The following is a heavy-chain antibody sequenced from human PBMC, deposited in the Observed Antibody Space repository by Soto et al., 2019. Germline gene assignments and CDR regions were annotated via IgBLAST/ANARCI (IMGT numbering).Heavy chain of an antibody. CDR1: GGSFSGYY. CDR2: INHSGST. J-gene: IGHJ4*02. V-gene: IGHV4-34*01. Sequence: PSETLSLTCAVYGGSFSGYYLSWIRQPPGKGLEWIGEINHSGSTNYNPSLKSRVTISVDTSKNQFSLKLSSVTAADTAVYYCVLSDPDFDYWGQGTLVTSPQ. CDR3: VLSDPDFDY. D-gene: IGHD2-8*02.